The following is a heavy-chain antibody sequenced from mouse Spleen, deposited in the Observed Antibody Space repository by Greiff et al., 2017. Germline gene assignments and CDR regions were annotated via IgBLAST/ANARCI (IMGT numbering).Heavy chain of an antibody. V-gene: IGHV2-9*02. CDR1: GFSFTSYG. D-gene: IGHD1-1*01. Sequence: VQRVESGPGLVAPSQSLSITCTVSGFSFTSYGIHWLRQPPGKGLEWLGVIWAGGSTNNNSALMSRLSISKDNSKSQVFLKMNSLQTDDTAMYYCARVHYYGSSPDYWGQGTTLTVSS. J-gene: IGHJ2*01. CDR2: IWAGGST. CDR3: ARVHYYGSSPDY.